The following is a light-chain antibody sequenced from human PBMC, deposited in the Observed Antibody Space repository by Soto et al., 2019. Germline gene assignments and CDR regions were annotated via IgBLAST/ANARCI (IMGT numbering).Light chain of an antibody. CDR3: SSYTSSSTHVV. J-gene: IGLJ2*01. V-gene: IGLV2-14*03. CDR1: SSDVGGYNY. Sequence: QSALTQPASVSGSPGQSITISCTGTSSDVGGYNYVSWYQHHPGKAPKLMIYDVSYRPSGVSNRFSGSKSGNTASLTISGLQAEDEADYSCSSYTSSSTHVVFGGGTKLTVL. CDR2: DVS.